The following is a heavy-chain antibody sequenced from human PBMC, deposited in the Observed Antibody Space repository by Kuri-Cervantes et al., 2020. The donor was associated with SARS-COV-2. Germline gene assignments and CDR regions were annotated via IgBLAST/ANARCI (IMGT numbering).Heavy chain of an antibody. CDR2: IWYDGVNK. V-gene: IGHV3-33*01. CDR3: ARARGIAVAGTRYYYCYYMDV. D-gene: IGHD6-19*01. J-gene: IGHJ6*03. CDR1: GFTFSSYG. Sequence: GESLKISCAASGFTFSSYGMHWVRQAPGKGLEWVAVIWYDGVNKYYADSVKGRFTISRDNSKNTLYLQMNSLRAEDTSVYYCARARGIAVAGTRYYYCYYMDVWGKGTTVTVSS.